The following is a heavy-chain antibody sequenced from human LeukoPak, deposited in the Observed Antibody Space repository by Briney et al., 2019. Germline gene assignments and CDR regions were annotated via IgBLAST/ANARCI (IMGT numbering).Heavy chain of an antibody. D-gene: IGHD2-15*01. CDR2: ISGSGGST. CDR3: AKDYCSGGSCYSGHDY. CDR1: GFTFSSYA. Sequence: GGSLRLSCAASGFTFSSYAMSWVRQAPGKGLEWVSVISGSGGSTYYADSVKGRFSISRDNSKNTLHLQMNSLRAEDTAVYYCAKDYCSGGSCYSGHDYWGQGTLVTASS. V-gene: IGHV3-23*01. J-gene: IGHJ4*02.